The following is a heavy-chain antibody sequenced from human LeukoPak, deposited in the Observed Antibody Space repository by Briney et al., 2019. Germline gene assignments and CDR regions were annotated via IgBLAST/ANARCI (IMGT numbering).Heavy chain of an antibody. CDR1: GLTFSSYA. J-gene: IGHJ4*02. CDR2: IGGSGGST. D-gene: IGHD1-1*01. Sequence: HPGGSLRLSCAASGLTFSSYAMSWVRQAPGKGLEWVSAIGGSGGSTYYADSVKGRFTISRDNSKNTLYLQMNSLRAEDTAVYYCAKLRQLSSYWGQGTLVTVSS. V-gene: IGHV3-23*01. CDR3: AKLRQLSSY.